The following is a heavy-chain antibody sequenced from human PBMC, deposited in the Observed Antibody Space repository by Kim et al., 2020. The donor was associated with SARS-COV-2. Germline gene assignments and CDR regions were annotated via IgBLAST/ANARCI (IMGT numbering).Heavy chain of an antibody. D-gene: IGHD3-10*01. CDR3: TRDNGFGSY. Sequence: GGGKQYVGSVKGRFTISRDNAKNLLYLQMNSLGAADTAVYYCTRDNGFGSYWGQGALVTVSS. V-gene: IGHV3-7*03. CDR2: GGGK. J-gene: IGHJ4*02.